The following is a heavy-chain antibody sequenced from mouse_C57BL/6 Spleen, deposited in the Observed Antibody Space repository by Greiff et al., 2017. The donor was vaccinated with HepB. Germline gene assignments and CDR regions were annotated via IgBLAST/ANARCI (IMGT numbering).Heavy chain of an antibody. V-gene: IGHV14-4*01. CDR2: IDPENGDT. CDR1: GFNIKDDY. CDR3: TTYEYDVAY. J-gene: IGHJ3*01. Sequence: VQLQQSGAELVRPGASVKLSCTASGFNIKDDYMHWVKQRPEQGLEWIGWIDPENGDTEYASKFQGKATITADTSSNTAYLQLSSLTSEDTAVYYCTTYEYDVAYWGQGTLVTVSA. D-gene: IGHD2-4*01.